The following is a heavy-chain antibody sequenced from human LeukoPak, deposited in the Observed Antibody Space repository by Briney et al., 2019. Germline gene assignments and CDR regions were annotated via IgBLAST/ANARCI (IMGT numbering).Heavy chain of an antibody. CDR2: ISGSGGST. D-gene: IGHD6-19*01. V-gene: IGHV3-23*01. CDR1: GFTFSSYA. Sequence: PEGSLRLSCAASGFTFSSYAMSWVRQAPGKGLEWVSAISGSGGSTYYADSVKGRFTTSRDNSKNTLYLQMNSLRAEDTAVYYCAKSDSGWYGETFDYWGQGTLVTVFS. J-gene: IGHJ4*02. CDR3: AKSDSGWYGETFDY.